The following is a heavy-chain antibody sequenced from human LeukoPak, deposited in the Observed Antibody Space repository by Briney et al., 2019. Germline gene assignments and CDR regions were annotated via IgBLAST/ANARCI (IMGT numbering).Heavy chain of an antibody. CDR2: IYHSGST. V-gene: IGHV4-38-2*02. D-gene: IGHD4-17*01. Sequence: KPSETLSLTCTVSGYSISSGYYWGWIRQPPGKGLEWIGSIYHSGSTYCNPSLKSRVTISVDTSKNQFSLKLSSVTAADTAVYYCARDAGDHVFSYNWFDPWGQGTLVTVSS. CDR3: ARDAGDHVFSYNWFDP. CDR1: GYSISSGYY. J-gene: IGHJ5*02.